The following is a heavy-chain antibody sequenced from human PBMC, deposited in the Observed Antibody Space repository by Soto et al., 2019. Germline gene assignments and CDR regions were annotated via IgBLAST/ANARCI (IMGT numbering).Heavy chain of an antibody. V-gene: IGHV5-51*01. Sequence: GESLKISCKGSGYSFTSYWIGWVRQMPGKGLEWMGTIYPGDSDTRYSPSFQGQVTISADKSISTAYLQWSSLKASDTAMYYCARVRVAARFYYYYGMDVWGQGTTVTVSS. CDR2: IYPGDSDT. CDR1: GYSFTSYW. CDR3: ARVRVAARFYYYYGMDV. D-gene: IGHD2-15*01. J-gene: IGHJ6*02.